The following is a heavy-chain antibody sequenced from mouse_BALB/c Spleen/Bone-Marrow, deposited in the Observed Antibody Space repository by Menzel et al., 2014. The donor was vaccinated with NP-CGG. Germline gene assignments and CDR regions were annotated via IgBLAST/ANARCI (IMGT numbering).Heavy chain of an antibody. V-gene: IGHV5-17*02. CDR3: SRGEDYDGYAMDY. CDR1: GFTFSNFG. J-gene: IGHJ4*01. CDR2: ISGGSSSI. D-gene: IGHD2-4*01. Sequence: VKLVESGGGLVQPGGSRKLSCAASGFTFSNFGMHWVRQAPEKGLEWVAYISGGSSSIYYGDTVKGRFTISRDNPKNTLFLQMTSLRSEDTAMYFCSRGEDYDGYAMDYWGQGTSITVSS.